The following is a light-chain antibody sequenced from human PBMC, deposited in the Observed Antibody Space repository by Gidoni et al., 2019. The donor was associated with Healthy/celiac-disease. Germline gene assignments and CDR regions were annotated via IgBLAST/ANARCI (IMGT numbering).Light chain of an antibody. CDR1: QSISSY. CDR3: QQSYSTPQIT. J-gene: IGKJ5*01. CDR2: AAS. Sequence: IHMTQSPFSLSASVGDRVTITCRASQSISSYLNWYQQKPGKAPKLLIYAASSLQSGVPSRFSGSGSGTDFTLTISSLQPEDVATYYCQQSYSTPQITFXXXTRLEIK. V-gene: IGKV1-39*01.